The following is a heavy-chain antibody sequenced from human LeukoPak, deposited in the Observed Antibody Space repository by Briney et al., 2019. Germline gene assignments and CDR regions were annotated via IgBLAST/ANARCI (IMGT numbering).Heavy chain of an antibody. CDR2: IYYSGST. J-gene: IGHJ3*02. D-gene: IGHD2-15*01. CDR3: ARVARRGLACFI. V-gene: IGHV4-59*01. CDR1: GGYISRYY. Sequence: SETLPLTCTLSGGYISRYYWSWLRQPPGKALEWIGYIYYSGSTKHNPSLKSRVTITVDTYKNQFSLKLGSVARADTGVEFCARVARRGLACFIWGARKMVTVSS.